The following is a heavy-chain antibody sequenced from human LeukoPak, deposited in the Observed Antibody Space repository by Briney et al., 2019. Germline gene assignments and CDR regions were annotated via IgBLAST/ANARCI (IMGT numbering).Heavy chain of an antibody. J-gene: IGHJ4*02. CDR2: IYSGGST. V-gene: IGHV3-53*04. CDR1: GFTVSSNY. D-gene: IGHD3-3*01. CDR3: ARDGGRSGIDY. Sequence: GGSLGLSCAASGFTVSSNYMSWVRQAPGKGLEWVSVIYSGGSTYYADSVKGRFTISRHNSKNTLYLQMSSLRAEDTAVYYCARDGGRSGIDYWGQGTLVTVSS.